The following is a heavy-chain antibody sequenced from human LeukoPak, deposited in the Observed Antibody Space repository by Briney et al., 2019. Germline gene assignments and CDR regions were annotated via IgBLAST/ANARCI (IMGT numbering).Heavy chain of an antibody. J-gene: IGHJ4*02. V-gene: IGHV1-69*04. CDR2: IIPILGIA. Sequence: ASVEVSCKASGGTFSSYAISWVRQAPGQGLEWMGRIIPILGIANYAQKFQGRVTITADKSTSTAYMELSSLRSEDTAVYYCARDPSIARGYSSSWVEYWGQGTLVTVSS. CDR1: GGTFSSYA. CDR3: ARDPSIARGYSSSWVEY. D-gene: IGHD6-13*01.